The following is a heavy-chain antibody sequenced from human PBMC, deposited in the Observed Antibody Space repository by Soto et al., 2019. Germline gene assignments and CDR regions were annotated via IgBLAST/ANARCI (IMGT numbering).Heavy chain of an antibody. V-gene: IGHV3-64D*06. CDR1: GFTFSSYT. D-gene: IGHD6-19*01. Sequence: GSLRLSWSPSGFTFSSYTIHWVRQAPGMGLEYVSAISSNRVSTYYADSVKGRFTISRDNSKNTPYHQMSSLRAEDTAVYYCEKERVAVAGKSFDYWGQGTLVTISS. CDR2: ISSNRVST. J-gene: IGHJ4*02. CDR3: EKERVAVAGKSFDY.